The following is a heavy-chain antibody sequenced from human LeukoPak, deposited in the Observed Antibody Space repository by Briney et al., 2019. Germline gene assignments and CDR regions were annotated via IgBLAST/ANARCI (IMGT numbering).Heavy chain of an antibody. CDR1: GGSISSYY. Sequence: SETLSLTCTVSGGSISSYYWSWIRQPPGKGLGWIGYIYYSGSTNYNPSLKSRVTISVDTSKNQFSLKLSCVTAADTAVYYCARGPYCSSTSCYQGWFDPWGQGTLVTVSS. J-gene: IGHJ5*02. CDR2: IYYSGST. V-gene: IGHV4-59*01. CDR3: ARGPYCSSTSCYQGWFDP. D-gene: IGHD2-2*01.